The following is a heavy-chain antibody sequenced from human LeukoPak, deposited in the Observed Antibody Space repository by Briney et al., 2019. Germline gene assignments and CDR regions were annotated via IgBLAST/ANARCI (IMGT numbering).Heavy chain of an antibody. CDR2: IYTSGST. V-gene: IGHV4-4*07. D-gene: IGHD2-15*01. CDR1: GGSISSYY. J-gene: IGHJ6*03. CDR3: ARIRDIVTIGGGENYFYYYTDV. Sequence: SETLSLTCTVSGGSISSYYWSWIRQPAGKGLEWIGRIYTSGSTNYNPSLKSRDTMSMDTSKNQFSLKLSSVTAADTAVYYCARIRDIVTIGGGENYFYYYTDVWGKGTTVTVSS.